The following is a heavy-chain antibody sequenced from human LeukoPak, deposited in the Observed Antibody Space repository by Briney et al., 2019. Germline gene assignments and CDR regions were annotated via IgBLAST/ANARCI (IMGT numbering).Heavy chain of an antibody. D-gene: IGHD4-17*01. J-gene: IGHJ6*02. CDR1: GGSVSSGSYY. Sequence: SETLSFTCTVSGGSVSSGSYYWSWIRQPPGKGLEWIGYIYYSGSTYYNPSLKSRVTISVDTSKNQFSLKLSSVTAADTAVYYCARAGDYGYYYYGMDVWGQGTTVTVSS. CDR2: IYYSGST. V-gene: IGHV4-61*01. CDR3: ARAGDYGYYYYGMDV.